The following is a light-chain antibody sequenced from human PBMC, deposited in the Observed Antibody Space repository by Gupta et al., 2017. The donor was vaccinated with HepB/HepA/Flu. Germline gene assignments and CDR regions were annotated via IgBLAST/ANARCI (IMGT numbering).Light chain of an antibody. CDR2: GDS. CDR3: EVWDSFTDLHVV. Sequence: SYVLTQPLSVSVAAGKTASITGGGTDIGSKSVHWYQQNPSQAPLLVVYGDSDRPSGIPDRFSGSKSGNTATLTISXVXAGDEAXYSCEVWDSFTDLHVVFGGGTNLTVL. CDR1: DIGSKS. J-gene: IGLJ3*02. V-gene: IGLV3-21*03.